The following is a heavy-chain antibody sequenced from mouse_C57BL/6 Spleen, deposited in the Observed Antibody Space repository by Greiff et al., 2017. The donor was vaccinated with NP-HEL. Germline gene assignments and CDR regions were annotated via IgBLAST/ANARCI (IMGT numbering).Heavy chain of an antibody. CDR1: GYAFSSSW. D-gene: IGHD1-1*02. J-gene: IGHJ4*01. CDR2: IYPGDGDT. Sequence: QVQLQQSGPELVKPGASVKISCKASGYAFSSSWMNWVKQRPGQGLEWIGRIYPGDGDTNYNGKFKGKATLTADKSSSTAYMQLSSLTSEDSAVYFCASSYGLDYWGQGTSVTVSS. CDR3: ASSYGLDY. V-gene: IGHV1-82*01.